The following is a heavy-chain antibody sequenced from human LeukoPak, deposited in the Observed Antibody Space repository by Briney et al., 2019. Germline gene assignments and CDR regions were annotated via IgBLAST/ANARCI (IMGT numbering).Heavy chain of an antibody. J-gene: IGHJ4*02. CDR2: ISGSSSGSTLIT. CDR1: GLIFRTYA. CDR3: ARDFWSGYYTED. V-gene: IGHV3-48*04. D-gene: IGHD3-3*01. Sequence: PGGSLRLSCEFSGLIFRTYAMNWVRQAPGKGLEWISYISGSSSGSTLITQYADSVKDRFTISRDNAKNSLYLQMDSLRAEDTAVYYCARDFWSGYYTEDWGQGALVIVSS.